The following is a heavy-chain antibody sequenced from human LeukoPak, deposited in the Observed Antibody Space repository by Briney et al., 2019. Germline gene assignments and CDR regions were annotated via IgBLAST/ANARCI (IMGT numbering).Heavy chain of an antibody. V-gene: IGHV3-43D*04. Sequence: TGGSLRLSCAASGFTFDHYAMHWVRQAPGKGLEWVSLISWDGGSTYYAASVKGRFTISRDNSKNSLYLQMNSLRAQDTVLYRSTTDGGSGISVTYSFDYWSQGTLVTVSS. D-gene: IGHD3-10*01. CDR2: ISWDGGST. CDR1: GFTFDHYA. J-gene: IGHJ4*02. CDR3: TTDGGSGISVTYSFDY.